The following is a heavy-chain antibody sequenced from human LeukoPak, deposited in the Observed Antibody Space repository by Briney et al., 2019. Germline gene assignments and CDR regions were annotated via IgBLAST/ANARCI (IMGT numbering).Heavy chain of an antibody. J-gene: IGHJ5*02. V-gene: IGHV1-18*01. CDR2: ISAYNGNT. Sequence: WASVKVSCKASGYTFTSYGISWVRQAPGQGLEWMGWISAYNGNTNYAQKFQDRVTMTTDTSTSTAYMELRSLRSDDTAVYYCARDSSGWYRWFDPWGQGTLVTVSS. D-gene: IGHD6-19*01. CDR1: GYTFTSYG. CDR3: ARDSSGWYRWFDP.